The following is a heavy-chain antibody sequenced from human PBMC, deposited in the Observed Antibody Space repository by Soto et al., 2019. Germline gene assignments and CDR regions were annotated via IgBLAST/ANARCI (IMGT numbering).Heavy chain of an antibody. Sequence: QVQLVQSGADVKKPGSSVKISCTASGAAFSNYTFTWVRRAPGQGLEWVGRVIPLLDASNYAEKFQGRVTISADSSTNTVYMELSGLRSEDSALYYCASGKSQMSQDRMGFYYYMDVWGKGTTVTVSS. CDR1: GAAFSNYT. D-gene: IGHD1-1*01. CDR3: ASGKSQMSQDRMGFYYYMDV. V-gene: IGHV1-69*08. CDR2: VIPLLDAS. J-gene: IGHJ6*03.